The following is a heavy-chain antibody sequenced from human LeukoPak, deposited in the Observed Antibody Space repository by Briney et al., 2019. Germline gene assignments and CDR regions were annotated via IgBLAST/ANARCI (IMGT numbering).Heavy chain of an antibody. CDR2: IYPGDSET. J-gene: IGHJ4*02. CDR3: ARRSGSYRCFDY. D-gene: IGHD1-26*01. V-gene: IGHV5-51*01. CDR1: GYRFTNYW. Sequence: GESLKISCKGSGYRFTNYWIGWVRQMPGKGLEWTGIIYPGDSETSYRPSFQGQVTISVDKSIGTAYLQWSSLKASDTAMYYCARRSGSYRCFDYWGQGTLVTVSS.